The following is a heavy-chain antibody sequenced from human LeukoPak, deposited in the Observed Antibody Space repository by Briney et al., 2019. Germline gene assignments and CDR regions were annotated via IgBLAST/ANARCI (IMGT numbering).Heavy chain of an antibody. CDR2: INHSGST. Sequence: SETLSLTCAVYGGSFSGYYWSWIRQPPGKGLEWIGEINHSGSTNYNPSLKSRVTISVDTSKNQFSLKLSSVTSADTSVYYCAARKGYSYGYYNWFDPWGQGTLVTVSS. J-gene: IGHJ5*02. CDR1: GGSFSGYY. V-gene: IGHV4-34*01. CDR3: AARKGYSYGYYNWFDP. D-gene: IGHD5-18*01.